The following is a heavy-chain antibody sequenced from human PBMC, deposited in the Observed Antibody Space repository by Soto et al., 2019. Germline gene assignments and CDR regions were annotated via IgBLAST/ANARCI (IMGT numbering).Heavy chain of an antibody. CDR3: ARVAADAYWSGYDDY. V-gene: IGHV4-59*01. CDR1: GGSISNYH. J-gene: IGHJ4*02. Sequence: QEQLQESGPRLVKPSETLSLTCSVSGGSISNYHWSWIRQPPGKGLEWIGYISYTGSTNYSPSLKSRVTMSLATSKKQFSLKLSSVTAADTAVYYCARVAADAYWSGYDDYWGQGTLVTVSS. CDR2: ISYTGST. D-gene: IGHD3-3*01.